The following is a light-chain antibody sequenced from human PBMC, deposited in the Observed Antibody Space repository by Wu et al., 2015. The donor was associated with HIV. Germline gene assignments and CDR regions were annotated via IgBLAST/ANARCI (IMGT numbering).Light chain of an antibody. V-gene: IGKV1-5*03. Sequence: DIQMTQSPSTLSASVGDRVTITCRASQSISSWLAWYQQKPGKAPKLLIYKASSLESGVPSRFSGSGSGTEFTLTISSLQPDDFATYYCQQYNSYWTFGQRGPKVEIK. CDR2: KAS. CDR3: QQYNSYWT. CDR1: QSISSW. J-gene: IGKJ1*01.